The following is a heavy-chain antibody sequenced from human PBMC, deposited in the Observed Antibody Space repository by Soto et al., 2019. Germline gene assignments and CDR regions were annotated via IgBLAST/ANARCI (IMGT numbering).Heavy chain of an antibody. CDR3: ARSHLFRGGSLRYGY. Sequence: QVQLQQWGAGLLKPSETLSLTCAVYGGSFSGYYWSWIRQPPGKGLEWIGEINHSGSTNYNPSLKSRVTISVDTSKNQFSLKLSSVTAADTAVYYCARSHLFRGGSLRYGYWGQGTLVTVSS. D-gene: IGHD3-10*01. CDR1: GGSFSGYY. J-gene: IGHJ4*02. V-gene: IGHV4-34*01. CDR2: INHSGST.